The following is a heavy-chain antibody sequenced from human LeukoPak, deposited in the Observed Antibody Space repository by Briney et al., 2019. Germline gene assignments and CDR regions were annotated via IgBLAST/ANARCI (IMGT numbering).Heavy chain of an antibody. J-gene: IGHJ2*01. CDR1: EFIFSSYS. CDR2: ISSSSTI. D-gene: IGHD3-16*01. CDR3: ARGYDYIWGSPWYFDL. Sequence: GGSLRLSCAASEFIFSSYSMNWVRQAPGKGLEWVSYISSSSTIYYADSVKGRFTISRDNAKNSLYLQMNSLRDEDTAVYYCARGYDYIWGSPWYFDLWGRGSLVTVSS. V-gene: IGHV3-48*02.